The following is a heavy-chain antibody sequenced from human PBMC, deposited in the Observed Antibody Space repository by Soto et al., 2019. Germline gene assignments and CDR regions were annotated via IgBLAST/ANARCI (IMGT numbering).Heavy chain of an antibody. CDR2: INVSDGST. D-gene: IGHD4-17*01. Sequence: GASVKVSCKASGYPFTSYYLHWVRQAPGQGPEWMGRINVSDGSTRYAQNFQGRVTMTRDTSTTTVYMELSPLRSDDSGMYYCATLKWDYGDYDRWGQGTLVTV. CDR1: GYPFTSYY. V-gene: IGHV1-46*01. J-gene: IGHJ5*02. CDR3: ATLKWDYGDYDR.